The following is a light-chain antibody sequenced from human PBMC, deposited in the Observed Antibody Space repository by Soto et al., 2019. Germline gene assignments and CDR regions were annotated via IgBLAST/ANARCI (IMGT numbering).Light chain of an antibody. CDR1: QSVSSKY. V-gene: IGKV3-20*01. CDR3: QQHENAPIT. CDR2: GAS. Sequence: EMVLTQSPGTLSLSPGERATLSCRASQSVSSKYLAWYQQKLGQAPRLLTYGASSRAPGIPDRFRGSGSGTDFTLTISSLEPADFAVYHCQQHENAPITFGQGTRLEI. J-gene: IGKJ5*01.